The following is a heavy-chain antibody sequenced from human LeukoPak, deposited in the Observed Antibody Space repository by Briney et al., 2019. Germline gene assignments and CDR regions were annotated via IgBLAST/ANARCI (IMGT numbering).Heavy chain of an antibody. J-gene: IGHJ4*02. CDR3: ARQGDSCSGGSCYARTIDY. CDR2: IYYSGST. D-gene: IGHD2-15*01. V-gene: IGHV4-39*01. Sequence: PSETLSLTCTVSGGSISSSNYLWGWIRQPPGQGLEWIGSIYYSGSTYHNPSFKRRLTISVDTSKNQFSLRLSSVTAADTAMYYCARQGDSCSGGSCYARTIDYWGQGTLVTVSS. CDR1: GGSISSSNYL.